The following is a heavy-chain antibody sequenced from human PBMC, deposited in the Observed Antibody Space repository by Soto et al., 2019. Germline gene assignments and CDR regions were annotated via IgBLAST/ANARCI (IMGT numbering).Heavy chain of an antibody. CDR3: ARVSEPFWSGYYAFDI. CDR1: GYTFTSYA. J-gene: IGHJ3*02. D-gene: IGHD3-3*01. V-gene: IGHV1-3*01. CDR2: INAGNGNT. Sequence: QVPLVQSGAEVKKPGASVKVYCKASGYTFTSYAMHWVRQAPGHRLEWMGWINAGNGNTKYSQKFQGRVTITRDTSASTAYMELSSLRSEDTAVYYCARVSEPFWSGYYAFDIWGQGTMVTVSS.